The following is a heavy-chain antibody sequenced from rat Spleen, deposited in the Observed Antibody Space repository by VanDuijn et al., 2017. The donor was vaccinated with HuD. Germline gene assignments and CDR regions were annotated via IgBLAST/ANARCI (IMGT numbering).Heavy chain of an antibody. J-gene: IGHJ2*01. V-gene: IGHV5-62*01. CDR2: ISSSSGT. CDR3: ARRHYGYTDYFDY. D-gene: IGHD1-9*01. CDR1: GFTFSSYG. Sequence: VQLVESGGGLVQPGKSLKLSCSASGFTFSSYGMHWIRQAPGKWLDWVAYISSSSGTVYADAVKERFTISRDNAKNTLYLQLNSLKSEDTATYYCARRHYGYTDYFDYWGQGVMVTVSS.